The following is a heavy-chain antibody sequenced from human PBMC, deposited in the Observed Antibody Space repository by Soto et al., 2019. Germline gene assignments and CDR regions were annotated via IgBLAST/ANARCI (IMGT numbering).Heavy chain of an antibody. D-gene: IGHD2-21*02. Sequence: QVQLVQSGAEVKKPGASVKVSCKASGYTFTGYYMHWVRQAPGQGLEWMGWINPNSGGTNYAQKFQGWVTMTRDTSSSPAYRGLSRLRTDDTAVYYCARDPTIEGDYYFDYWGQGTLVTVSS. CDR3: ARDPTIEGDYYFDY. CDR2: INPNSGGT. V-gene: IGHV1-2*04. CDR1: GYTFTGYY. J-gene: IGHJ4*02.